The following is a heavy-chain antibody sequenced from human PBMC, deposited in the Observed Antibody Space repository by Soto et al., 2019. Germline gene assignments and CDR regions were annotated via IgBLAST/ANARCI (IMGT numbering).Heavy chain of an antibody. Sequence: QLQLQESGPGLVKPSETLSLTCTVSGGSISSSSYYWGWIRQPPGTGLEWIGSIYYSGSTYYNPSFKSRVTISGDTSKNQCSRKLRAVTAADTAVYYCARQGCTNGVCYTGDYWGQGTLVPVS. D-gene: IGHD2-8*01. CDR1: GGSISSSSYY. J-gene: IGHJ4*02. CDR2: IYYSGST. CDR3: ARQGCTNGVCYTGDY. V-gene: IGHV4-39*01.